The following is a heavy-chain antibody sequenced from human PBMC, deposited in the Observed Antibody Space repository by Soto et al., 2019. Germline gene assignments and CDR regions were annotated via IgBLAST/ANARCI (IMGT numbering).Heavy chain of an antibody. V-gene: IGHV3-21*01. CDR3: ARMQWLPSPDYYYGMDV. Sequence: KTGGSLRLSCAASGFTFSSYSMNWVRQAPGKGLEWVSSISSSSSYIYYADSVKGRFTISRDNAKNLLYLQMNSLRAEDTAVYYCARMQWLPSPDYYYGMDVWGQGTTVTVSS. J-gene: IGHJ6*02. D-gene: IGHD6-19*01. CDR1: GFTFSSYS. CDR2: ISSSSSYI.